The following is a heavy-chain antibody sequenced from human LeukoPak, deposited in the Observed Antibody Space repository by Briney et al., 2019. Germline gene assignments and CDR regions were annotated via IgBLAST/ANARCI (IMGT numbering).Heavy chain of an antibody. V-gene: IGHV1-2*02. Sequence: GASVKVSCKASGYTFTGYYMHWVRQAPGQGLEWMGWINPNSGGTNYAQKFQGRVTMTRDTSTSTVYMELSSLRSEDTAVYYCARGGYSYGYDYWGQGTLVTVSS. CDR2: INPNSGGT. CDR3: ARGGYSYGYDY. D-gene: IGHD5-18*01. CDR1: GYTFTGYY. J-gene: IGHJ4*02.